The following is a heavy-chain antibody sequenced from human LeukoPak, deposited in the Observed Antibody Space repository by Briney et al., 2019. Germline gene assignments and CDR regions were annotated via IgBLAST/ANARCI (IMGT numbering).Heavy chain of an antibody. CDR1: GFTFSGHW. CDR3: TRDRSRAEDD. J-gene: IGHJ4*02. Sequence: GGSLRLSCAASGFTFSGHWMSWVRQAQGKGLEWEANINQGGSDKYYVDSVKGRFTISRDNANNLLYLQMNSLRGEDTAVYYCTRDRSRAEDDWGQGTLVTVSS. CDR2: INQGGSDK. V-gene: IGHV3-7*01. D-gene: IGHD1-14*01.